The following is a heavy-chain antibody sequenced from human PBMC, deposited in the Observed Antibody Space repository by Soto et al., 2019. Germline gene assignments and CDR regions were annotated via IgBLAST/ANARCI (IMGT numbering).Heavy chain of an antibody. J-gene: IGHJ3*02. CDR3: ARAPGAGILGDAFEI. V-gene: IGHV1-18*04. CDR2: INPYNANV. D-gene: IGHD3-16*01. Sequence: QVQLVQSGAEVKKPGASVKVSCKTSGYTFTNHGINWVRQAPGQGLEWMGWINPYNANVNYAQKLQGRVTMTTDTSTSTAYMDLRTLTSDHTAVYYCARAPGAGILGDAFEIWGQGKMVTVSS. CDR1: GYTFTNHG.